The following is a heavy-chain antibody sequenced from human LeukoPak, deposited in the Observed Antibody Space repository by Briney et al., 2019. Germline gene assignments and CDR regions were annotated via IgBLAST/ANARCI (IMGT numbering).Heavy chain of an antibody. CDR3: AKDRGYSSGWIFDY. D-gene: IGHD6-19*01. V-gene: IGHV3-33*06. Sequence: GGSLRLSCAASGFTFSSYGMHWVRRAPGKGLEWVAVMWYDGSNKYYADSVKGRFTISRDNSKNTLYLQMNSLRAEDTAVYYCAKDRGYSSGWIFDYWGQGTLVTVSS. CDR2: MWYDGSNK. CDR1: GFTFSSYG. J-gene: IGHJ4*02.